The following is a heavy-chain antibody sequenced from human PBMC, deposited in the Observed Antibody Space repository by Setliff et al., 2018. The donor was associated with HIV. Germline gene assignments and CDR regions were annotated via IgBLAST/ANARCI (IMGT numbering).Heavy chain of an antibody. D-gene: IGHD2-21*02. CDR1: GVTFSDSA. Sequence: GSLRLSCSASGVTFSDSAMHWVRQAPGKGLEWVGRIKTKSDSYATAYGASVKGRFTISRDDSQNTAYLQMSSLKTEDTAVYFCTASPDGDCYTTNCANWFDPWGQGTLVTVSS. V-gene: IGHV3-73*01. J-gene: IGHJ5*02. CDR2: IKTKSDSYAT. CDR3: TASPDGDCYTTNCANWFDP.